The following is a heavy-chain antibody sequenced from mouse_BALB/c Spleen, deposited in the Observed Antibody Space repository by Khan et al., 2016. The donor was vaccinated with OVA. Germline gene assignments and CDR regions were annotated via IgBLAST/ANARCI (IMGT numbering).Heavy chain of an antibody. CDR2: IWSGGST. CDR3: ARNYDYDEGLSY. D-gene: IGHD2-4*01. Sequence: QLKESGPGLVQPSQSLSITCTVSGFSLTSYGVHWVRQSPGKGLEWLGVIWSGGSTDYNAAFISRLSISKDNSKSQVFFKLNNLQANDTAIYYCARNYDYDEGLSYRGQGTLVTVAA. CDR1: GFSLTSYG. V-gene: IGHV2-2*02. J-gene: IGHJ3*01.